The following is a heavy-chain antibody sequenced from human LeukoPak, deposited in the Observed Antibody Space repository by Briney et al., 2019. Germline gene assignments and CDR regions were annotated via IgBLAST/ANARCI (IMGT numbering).Heavy chain of an antibody. CDR3: ARAPPDYGGNVDY. J-gene: IGHJ4*02. V-gene: IGHV1-69*04. Sequence: GSSVPVSCKASGGTFSSYAISWVGPAPAQGLEWMGRIISILGIANYAQKFQGRVTITADKSTSTAYMELSSLRSEDTAVYYCARAPPDYGGNVDYWGQGTLVTVSS. CDR2: IISILGIA. CDR1: GGTFSSYA. D-gene: IGHD4-17*01.